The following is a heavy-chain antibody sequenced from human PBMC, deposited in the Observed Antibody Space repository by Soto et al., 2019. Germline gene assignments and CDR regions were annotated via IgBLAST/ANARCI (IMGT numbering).Heavy chain of an antibody. CDR2: ISAYNGDT. CDR3: ARDPLTHYYDVSVYYFNYFDY. D-gene: IGHD3-22*01. J-gene: IGHJ4*02. CDR1: GYTFTSYV. Sequence: QVQLVQSGAEVKKPGASVKVSCKASGYTFTSYVISWVRQAPGQGLEWIGWISAYNGDTNYAQNPQDRLTMTTDTSMNTVYMELRSMRSADTAVYYCARDPLTHYYDVSVYYFNYFDYWGQVTLVTVSS. V-gene: IGHV1-18*01.